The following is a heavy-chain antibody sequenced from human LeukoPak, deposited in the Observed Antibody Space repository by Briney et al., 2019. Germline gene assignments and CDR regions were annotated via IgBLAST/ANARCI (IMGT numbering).Heavy chain of an antibody. CDR1: GFTVSSNY. CDR3: ARDAPHYYYGMDV. Sequence: GGSLRLSCAASGFTVSSNYMSWVRQAPGKGLEWVSVIYSGGSTYYADSVKSRFTISRDNSKNTLYLQINSLRAEDTAVYYCARDAPHYYYGMDVWGQGTTVTVSS. CDR2: IYSGGST. J-gene: IGHJ6*02. V-gene: IGHV3-66*01.